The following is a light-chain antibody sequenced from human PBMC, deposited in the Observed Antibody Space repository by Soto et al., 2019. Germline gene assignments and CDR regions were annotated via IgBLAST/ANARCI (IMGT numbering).Light chain of an antibody. CDR3: SSYAGSNNFV. Sequence: QSALTQPRSVSGSPGQSVTISCTGTSSDVGGYDFVSWYQQHPGKAPKLMISEVSERPSGVPDRFSGSKSSNTASLTVSGLQAEDEADYYCSSYAGSNNFVFGTGTKVTVL. V-gene: IGLV2-8*01. CDR2: EVS. CDR1: SSDVGGYDF. J-gene: IGLJ1*01.